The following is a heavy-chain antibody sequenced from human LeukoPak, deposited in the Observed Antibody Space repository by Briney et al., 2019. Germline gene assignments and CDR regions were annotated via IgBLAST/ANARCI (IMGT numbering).Heavy chain of an antibody. V-gene: IGHV4-39*07. J-gene: IGHJ6*03. D-gene: IGHD3-22*01. CDR2: IYYRGST. CDR1: GGSISSNSYY. Sequence: SETLSLTCTVSGGSISSNSYYWGWIRQPPGKGLEWIGSIYYRGSTYYNPSLKSRVNISVDTSKNQFSLKLSSVTAADTAVYYCARASEECYYDSSGHGNPEYYYYMDVWGKGTTVTVSS. CDR3: ARASEECYYDSSGHGNPEYYYYMDV.